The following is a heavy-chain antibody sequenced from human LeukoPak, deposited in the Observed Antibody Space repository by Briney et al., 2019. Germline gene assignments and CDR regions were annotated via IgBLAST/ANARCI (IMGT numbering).Heavy chain of an antibody. J-gene: IGHJ3*01. D-gene: IGHD4-17*01. CDR2: IYHSGST. CDR3: ARPASPLPATTGTFAFDS. CDR1: GFTFSSYW. V-gene: IGHV4-38-2*01. Sequence: GSLRLSCAASGFTFSSYWMSWVRQAPGKGLEWIGSIYHSGSTYYNPSLKSRVTILVDTSKNQFSLKLNSVTAADTAVYYCARPASPLPATTGTFAFDSWGQGTMVTVSS.